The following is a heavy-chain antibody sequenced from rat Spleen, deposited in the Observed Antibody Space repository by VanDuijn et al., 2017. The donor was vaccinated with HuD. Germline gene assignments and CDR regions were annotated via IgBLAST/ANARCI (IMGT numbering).Heavy chain of an antibody. J-gene: IGHJ2*01. D-gene: IGHD5-1*01. CDR2: ITNTGGST. V-gene: IGHV5-31*01. CDR3: TREDWAFDY. Sequence: EVQLVESGGGLVQPGRSMKLSCAASGFTFSDYGMTWIRQAPGKGLEWVASITNTGGSTYYPDSVKGRFTISRDNAKSTLYLQMNSLRSEDTATYYCTREDWAFDYWGQGVMVTVSS. CDR1: GFTFSDYG.